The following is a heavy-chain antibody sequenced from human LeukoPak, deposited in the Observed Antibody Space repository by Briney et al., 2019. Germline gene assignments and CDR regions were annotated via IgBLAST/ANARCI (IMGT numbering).Heavy chain of an antibody. CDR2: IIPIFGTA. J-gene: IGHJ6*03. V-gene: IGHV1-69*05. CDR1: GGTFSSYA. D-gene: IGHD3-22*01. CDR3: AREDDTYMDV. Sequence: ASVKVSCEASGGTFSSYAISWVRQAPGQGLEWMEGIIPIFGTANYAQKFLGRVTITTDESTSTAYMELSSLRSEDTAVYYCAREDDTYMDVWGKGTTVTVSS.